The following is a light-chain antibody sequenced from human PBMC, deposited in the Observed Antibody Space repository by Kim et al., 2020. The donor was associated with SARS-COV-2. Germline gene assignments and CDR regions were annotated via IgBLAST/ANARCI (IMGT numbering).Light chain of an antibody. V-gene: IGLV3-19*01. J-gene: IGLJ2*01. CDR2: GKN. CDR3: NSRDSNDNVV. Sequence: VALGQKVRITSQGDSLRSYYATWYQQKPGQAPILVIYGKNNRPSGIPDRFSGSSSGNTASLTITGTQAGDEADYYCNSRDSNDNVVFGGGTQLTVL. CDR1: SLRSYY.